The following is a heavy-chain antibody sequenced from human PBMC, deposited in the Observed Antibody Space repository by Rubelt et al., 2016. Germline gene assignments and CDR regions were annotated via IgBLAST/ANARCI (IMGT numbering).Heavy chain of an antibody. CDR2: INHSGST. J-gene: IGHJ4*02. CDR1: GGSFSGYY. Sequence: QVQLQQWGAGLLKPSETLSLTCAVYGGSFSGYYWSWIRQPPGKGLEWIGEINHSGSTNYNPSLMGRGTISVDTSKSQFALKLSSVTAADTAVYYCARPHSSGYLYYFDYWGQGTLVTVSS. V-gene: IGHV4-34*01. D-gene: IGHD3-22*01. CDR3: ARPHSSGYLYYFDY.